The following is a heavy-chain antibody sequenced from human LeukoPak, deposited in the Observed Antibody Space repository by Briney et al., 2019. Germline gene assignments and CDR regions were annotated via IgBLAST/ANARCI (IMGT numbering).Heavy chain of an antibody. D-gene: IGHD3-16*02. CDR2: IIPIFGTA. Sequence: SVKVSCKASGGTFSSYAISWVRQAPGQGLEWMGGIIPIFGTANYAQKFQGRVTITADESTSTAYMELSSLRSEDTAVYYCASSSYDYVWGSYRSPFDYWGQGTLVTVSS. V-gene: IGHV1-69*13. J-gene: IGHJ4*02. CDR3: ASSSYDYVWGSYRSPFDY. CDR1: GGTFSSYA.